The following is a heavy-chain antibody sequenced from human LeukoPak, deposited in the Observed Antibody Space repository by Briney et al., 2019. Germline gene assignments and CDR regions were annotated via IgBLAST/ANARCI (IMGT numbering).Heavy chain of an antibody. D-gene: IGHD7-27*01. V-gene: IGHV3-7*01. J-gene: IGHJ4*02. CDR3: ARDPAWGAIDY. CDR2: MNEDRSGT. Sequence: GGSLRLSCAVSGFSIRSSWMSWVRQTPGKGLEWVADMNEDRSGTYYVDSVKGRFTVSRDNAKNSLYLQMSSLRAEDTAVYCCARDPAWGAIDYWGQGTLVTVSS. CDR1: GFSIRSSW.